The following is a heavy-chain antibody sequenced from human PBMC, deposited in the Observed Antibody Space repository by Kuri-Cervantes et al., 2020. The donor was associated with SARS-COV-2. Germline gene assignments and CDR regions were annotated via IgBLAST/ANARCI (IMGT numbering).Heavy chain of an antibody. CDR1: GFTFSNYA. V-gene: IGHV3-64D*08. D-gene: IGHD1-26*01. CDR3: VKVSRGSPEYY. CDR2: ISSNGGGT. J-gene: IGHJ4*02. Sequence: GESLKISCSTSGFTFSNYAMHWVREAPGGGLENVSAISSNGGGTYYADSVKGRFTISRDNSKNTLFLQMSSLRTEDTSIYYCVKVSRGSPEYYWGQGILVTVSS.